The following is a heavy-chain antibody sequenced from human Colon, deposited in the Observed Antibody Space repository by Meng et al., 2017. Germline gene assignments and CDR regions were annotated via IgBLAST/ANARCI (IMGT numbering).Heavy chain of an antibody. J-gene: IGHJ5*02. CDR3: AVWFGELLSGNWFDP. D-gene: IGHD3-10*01. V-gene: IGHV4-39*07. CDR1: GGSISSSSYY. CDR2: IYYSGST. Sequence: LQLPESGPALVKPSETLALTCTVSGGSISSSSYYWGWIRQPPGKGLEWIGSIYYSGSTYYNPSLKSRVTISVDTSKNQFSLKLSSVTAADTAVYYCAVWFGELLSGNWFDPWGQGTLVTVSS.